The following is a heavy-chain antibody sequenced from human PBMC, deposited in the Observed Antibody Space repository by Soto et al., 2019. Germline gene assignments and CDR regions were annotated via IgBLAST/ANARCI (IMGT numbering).Heavy chain of an antibody. V-gene: IGHV4-34*01. J-gene: IGHJ4*02. Sequence: SETLSLTCAVYGGSFSGYYWSWIRQPPGKGLEWIGEINHSGSTNYNPSLKSRVTISVDTSKNQFSLKLSSVTASDTAVYYCARQGVGKIAAAGTFDYWGQGTLVTVSS. CDR3: ARQGVGKIAAAGTFDY. CDR1: GGSFSGYY. CDR2: INHSGST. D-gene: IGHD6-13*01.